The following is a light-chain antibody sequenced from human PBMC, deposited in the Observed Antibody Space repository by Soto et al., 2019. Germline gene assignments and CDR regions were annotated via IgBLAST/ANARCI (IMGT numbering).Light chain of an antibody. CDR3: TQRDSRWT. CDR2: DES. V-gene: IGKV3-11*01. CDR1: QSVSSSN. J-gene: IGKJ1*01. Sequence: ETVLTQSIGTLSLSPGERRTLSWTAIQSVSSSNLAWYQQKPAQDPRILIYDESNRATGIQARFSGSGSGTDFTLPITSLEPEESAVYYCTQRDSRWTLGSGTTGDIK.